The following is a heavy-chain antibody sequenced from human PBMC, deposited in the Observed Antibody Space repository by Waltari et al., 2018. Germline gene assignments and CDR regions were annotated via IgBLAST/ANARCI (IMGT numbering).Heavy chain of an antibody. CDR1: GYTFTGYY. CDR2: INPNSGGT. Sequence: QVQLVQSGAEVKKPGASVKVSCKASGYTFTGYYMHWVRQAPGQGLEWMGWINPNSGGTNYAQKFQGRVTMTRDTSISTAYMELSRLRSDDTAVYYCARDPDLEWLRYYFDYWGQGTLVTVSS. J-gene: IGHJ4*02. V-gene: IGHV1-2*02. D-gene: IGHD3-3*01. CDR3: ARDPDLEWLRYYFDY.